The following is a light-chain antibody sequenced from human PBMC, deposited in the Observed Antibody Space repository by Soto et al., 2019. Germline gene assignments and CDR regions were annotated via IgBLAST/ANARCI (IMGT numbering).Light chain of an antibody. CDR1: QSVGSN. Sequence: EIVMTQSPATLSVSPGERATLSCRASQSVGSNLAWYQQKLGQAPRLLIYGAFTRAAGIPPRFSGSGSGTEFTLTVSSLQSDEFAVYYCHHYINWPGTFGRGTKLEIK. CDR3: HHYINWPGT. J-gene: IGKJ2*01. CDR2: GAF. V-gene: IGKV3-15*01.